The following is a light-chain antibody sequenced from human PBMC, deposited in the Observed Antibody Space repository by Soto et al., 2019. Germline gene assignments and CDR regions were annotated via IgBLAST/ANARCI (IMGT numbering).Light chain of an antibody. J-gene: IGKJ1*01. CDR2: GAS. V-gene: IGKV3-15*01. Sequence: EIVMTQSPATLSVSPGERATLSCRASQSVSSNLAWYQQKPGQAPRLLIYGASTRATGIPARFSGSGSGTEFHLTISRLQSEDFAVYYCQQYNNWPPTWTFGQGTKVEIK. CDR1: QSVSSN. CDR3: QQYNNWPPTWT.